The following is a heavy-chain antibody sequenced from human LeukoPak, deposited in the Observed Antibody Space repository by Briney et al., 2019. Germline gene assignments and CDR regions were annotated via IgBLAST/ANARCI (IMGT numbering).Heavy chain of an antibody. D-gene: IGHD3-22*01. CDR2: ISGSGGST. J-gene: IGHJ4*02. CDR1: GFTLSSYA. Sequence: SGGSLRLSCVGSGFTLSSYAMSWVRQAPGKGLEWVSAISGSGGSTYYADSVKGRFTISRDNSKNTLYLQMNSLRAEDTAVYYCAKGFYYPTYYYDSSGYPIDYWGQGTLVTVSS. CDR3: AKGFYYPTYYYDSSGYPIDY. V-gene: IGHV3-23*01.